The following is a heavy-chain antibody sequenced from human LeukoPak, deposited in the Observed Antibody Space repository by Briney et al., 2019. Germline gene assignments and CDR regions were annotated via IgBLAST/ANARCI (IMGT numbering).Heavy chain of an antibody. Sequence: ASVKVSCKASGYTFTSYDINWVRQATGQGLELMGGMNPNSGNTDYAQKFQGRGTMTRTTSISTAYMELSSLKSEDRAVYYCPRGRGFRNRGYDYWGQGPLVTVSS. D-gene: IGHD1-1*01. CDR2: MNPNSGNT. V-gene: IGHV1-8*01. J-gene: IGHJ4*02. CDR3: PRGRGFRNRGYDY. CDR1: GYTFTSYD.